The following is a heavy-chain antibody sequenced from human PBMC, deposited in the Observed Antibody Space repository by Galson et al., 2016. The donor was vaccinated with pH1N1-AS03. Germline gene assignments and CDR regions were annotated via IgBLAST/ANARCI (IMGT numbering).Heavy chain of an antibody. J-gene: IGHJ3*02. CDR3: ASVTSAWPTVGAFGI. CDR2: TYSGGST. Sequence: SLRLSCAVSGFTVSSKYMSWVRQAPEKGLEWVSSTYSGGSTYYTDSVKGRFTISRDDSKATLFLQMSSLRPEDTAVYYCASVTSAWPTVGAFGIWGQGTEVTVSS. V-gene: IGHV3-66*02. CDR1: GFTVSSKY. D-gene: IGHD4-23*01.